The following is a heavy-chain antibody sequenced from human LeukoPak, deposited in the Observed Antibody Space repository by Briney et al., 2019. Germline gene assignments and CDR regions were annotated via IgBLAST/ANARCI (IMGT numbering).Heavy chain of an antibody. J-gene: IGHJ4*02. CDR3: AKDRGWGIAAAGTYDY. V-gene: IGHV1-8*01. Sequence: ASVKVSCKASGYTFTSYDINWVRQATGQGLEWMGWMNPNSGNTGYAQKFQGRVTMTRNTSISTAYMELSSLRAEDTAVYYCAKDRGWGIAAAGTYDYWGQGTLVTVSS. D-gene: IGHD6-13*01. CDR1: GYTFTSYD. CDR2: MNPNSGNT.